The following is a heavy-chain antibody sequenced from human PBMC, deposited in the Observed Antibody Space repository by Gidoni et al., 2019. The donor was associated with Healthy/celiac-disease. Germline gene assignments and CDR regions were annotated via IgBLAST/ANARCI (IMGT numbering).Heavy chain of an antibody. Sequence: QVQLVQSGPAVKKPGSSVKVSCKASGGTFSSYAISWVRQAPGQGLEWMGGIIPIFGTANYAQKFQGRVTITADESTSTAYMELSSLRSEDTAVYYCARGLYYDFWSGLSPPYYYYGMDVWGQGTTVTVSS. D-gene: IGHD3-3*01. CDR2: IIPIFGTA. V-gene: IGHV1-69*01. CDR1: GGTFSSYA. CDR3: ARGLYYDFWSGLSPPYYYYGMDV. J-gene: IGHJ6*02.